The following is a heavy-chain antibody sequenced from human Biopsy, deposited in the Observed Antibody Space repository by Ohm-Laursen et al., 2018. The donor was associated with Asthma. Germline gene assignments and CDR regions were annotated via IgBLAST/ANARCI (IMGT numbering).Heavy chain of an antibody. CDR3: ARGLVEPVGSSWYPDFDY. J-gene: IGHJ4*02. Sequence: SLRLSCAASGFTFSSYSMHWVRQAPAKGLEWVAIISHEGWNKHYADSVKGRFTISRDNSKDTLFLQMDSLTVEDTAVYFCARGLVEPVGSSWYPDFDYWGQGTLVTVSS. D-gene: IGHD6-13*01. CDR2: ISHEGWNK. CDR1: GFTFSSYS. V-gene: IGHV3-30*04.